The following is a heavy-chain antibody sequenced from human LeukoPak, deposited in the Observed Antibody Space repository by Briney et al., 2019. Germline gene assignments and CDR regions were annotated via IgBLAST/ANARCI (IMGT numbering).Heavy chain of an antibody. CDR1: GGSFSGYY. CDR2: INHSGST. CDR3: ARANYDILTGIGNWLDP. V-gene: IGHV4-34*01. Sequence: PSETLSLTCAVYGGSFSGYYWSWIRQPPGNGLEWIGEINHSGSTNYNPSLKSRVTISVDTSKNQFSLKLSSVTAADTAVYFCARANYDILTGIGNWLDPWGQGTLVTVSS. J-gene: IGHJ5*02. D-gene: IGHD3-9*01.